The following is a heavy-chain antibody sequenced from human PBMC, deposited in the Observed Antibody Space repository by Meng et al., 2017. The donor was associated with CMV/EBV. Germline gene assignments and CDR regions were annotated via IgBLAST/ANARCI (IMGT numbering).Heavy chain of an antibody. CDR2: IYYSGST. Sequence: GSLRLSCTVSGGSISSYYWSWIRQPPGKGLEWIGYIYYSGSTNYNPSLKSRVTISVDTSKNQFSLKLSSVTAADTAVYYCASGYYYYGMDAWGQGTTVTVSS. J-gene: IGHJ6*02. V-gene: IGHV4-59*01. CDR3: ASGYYYYGMDA. CDR1: GGSISSYY.